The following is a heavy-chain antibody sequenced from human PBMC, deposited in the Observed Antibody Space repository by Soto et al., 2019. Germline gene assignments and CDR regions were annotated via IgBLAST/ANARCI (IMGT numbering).Heavy chain of an antibody. Sequence: ASVKVSCKASGGTFSSYAISWVRQAPGQGLEWMGGVIPIFGTANYAQKYQRRVTITADESTSTAYMGLSSLRSEDTAVYYCAREGGYGSGSYYRNDAFDIWGQGTMVTVSS. J-gene: IGHJ3*02. CDR3: AREGGYGSGSYYRNDAFDI. CDR1: GGTFSSYA. V-gene: IGHV1-69*13. D-gene: IGHD3-10*01. CDR2: VIPIFGTA.